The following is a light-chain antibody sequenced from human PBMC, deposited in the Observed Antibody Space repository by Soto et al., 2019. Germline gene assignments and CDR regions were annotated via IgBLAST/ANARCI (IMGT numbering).Light chain of an antibody. J-gene: IGLJ1*01. CDR1: SSDVGSYNH. CDR3: ISSSGSSTSYV. Sequence: QSALTQPASVSGSPGQSITISCTGTSSDVGSYNHVAWYQQFPGKTPKLMIYEVTNRPSGVSHRFSASKSGNTASLTISGLQAGDEADSYCISSSGSSTSYVFGTGTKVTVL. V-gene: IGLV2-14*01. CDR2: EVT.